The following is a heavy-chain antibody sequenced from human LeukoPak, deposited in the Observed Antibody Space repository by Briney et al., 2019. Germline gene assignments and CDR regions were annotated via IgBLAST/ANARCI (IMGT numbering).Heavy chain of an antibody. V-gene: IGHV3-43*01. J-gene: IGHJ4*02. CDR3: AKTRVHDDGDFQPQELCY. Sequence: GGPLSLSCAASGFAFGNYTIYWVRQAPGKGLEWVSLISGDGGSTYYADSVKGRFTISRDNSKNSLYLQMNSLRTEDTALYYCAKTRVHDDGDFQPQELCYWGQGALVTASS. CDR1: GFAFGNYT. D-gene: IGHD4-17*01. CDR2: ISGDGGST.